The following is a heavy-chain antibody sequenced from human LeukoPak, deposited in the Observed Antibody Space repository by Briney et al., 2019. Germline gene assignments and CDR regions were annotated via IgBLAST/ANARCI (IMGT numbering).Heavy chain of an antibody. CDR1: GFTFDDYG. CDR3: ARGGRYYYDSSGYFPSPSLYYFDY. Sequence: PGGSLRLSCAASGFTFDDYGMSWVRQAPGKGLEWVSGINWNGGSTGYADSVKGRFTISRDNAKNSLYLQMNSLRAEDTALYYCARGGRYYYDSSGYFPSPSLYYFDYWGQGTLVTVSS. J-gene: IGHJ4*02. D-gene: IGHD3-22*01. CDR2: INWNGGST. V-gene: IGHV3-20*04.